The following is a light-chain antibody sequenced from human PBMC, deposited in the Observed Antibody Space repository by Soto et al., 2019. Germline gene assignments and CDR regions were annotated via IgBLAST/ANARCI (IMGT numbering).Light chain of an antibody. J-gene: IGKJ1*01. V-gene: IGKV1-5*03. CDR2: MAS. Sequence: DIQMTQSPSTLSASIGDRVTITCRASQSISSWLAWYQQKPGKAPKLLIYMASNLQSGVPSRFSGSGSGTEFTLTISSLQPDDFATYYCQHYNDYSRILGQGTKVEIK. CDR1: QSISSW. CDR3: QHYNDYSRI.